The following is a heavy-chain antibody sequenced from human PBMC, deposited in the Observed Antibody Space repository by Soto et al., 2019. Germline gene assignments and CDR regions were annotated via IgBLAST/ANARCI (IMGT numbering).Heavy chain of an antibody. CDR1: GYTFTSYD. CDR2: MNPNSGNT. D-gene: IGHD3-16*02. CDR3: ARDKAALYHYVWGSYRFFPASDI. V-gene: IGHV1-8*01. J-gene: IGHJ3*02. Sequence: GASVKVSCKASGYTFTSYDINWVRQATGQELEWMGWMNPNSGNTGYAQKFQGRVTMTSNTSTSTVYMELSSLRSEDTAVYFCARDKAALYHYVWGSYRFFPASDIWGQGTMVTVSS.